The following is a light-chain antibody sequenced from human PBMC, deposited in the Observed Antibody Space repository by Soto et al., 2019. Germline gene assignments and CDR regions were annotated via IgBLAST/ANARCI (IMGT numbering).Light chain of an antibody. J-gene: IGLJ1*01. CDR2: DVS. CDR3: SSYTTSNTRQIV. Sequence: QSALTQPASVSGSPGQSITISCTGTSSDVGGYNYVSWYQHHPGKAPKLMIYDVSNRPSGVSNRFSASKSGNTASLTISGLQPEDDADYYCSSYTTSNTRQIVFGTGTKLTVL. CDR1: SSDVGGYNY. V-gene: IGLV2-14*03.